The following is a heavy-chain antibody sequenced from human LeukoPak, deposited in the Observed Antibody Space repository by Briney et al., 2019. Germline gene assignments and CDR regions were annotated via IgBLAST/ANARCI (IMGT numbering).Heavy chain of an antibody. CDR3: SVAGS. Sequence: SESLSLTCTVTVSGDSVSSKSWSWIRQPPGKGLEWIGYIYTSGRTSYKPSLRSRVTISVDTSKNQFSLTLSSVTAADTAVYYCSVAGSWGQGTLVTVSS. J-gene: IGHJ4*02. CDR2: IYTSGRT. V-gene: IGHV4-4*09. CDR1: GDSVSSKS. D-gene: IGHD2-15*01.